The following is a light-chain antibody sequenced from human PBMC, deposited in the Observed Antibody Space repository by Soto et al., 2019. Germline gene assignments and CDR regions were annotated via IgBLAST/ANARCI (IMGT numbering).Light chain of an antibody. CDR3: QQGHNWPLS. CDR1: QGISSD. Sequence: EIVMTQSPATLSPSPGERAALSCRASQGISSDLAWYQQKPGQPPRLLIYGASTRATGVPARFTGSGSGSDFTLTISGLQSEDFAVYYCQQGHNWPLSFGQGTRMEI. J-gene: IGKJ2*03. CDR2: GAS. V-gene: IGKV3-15*01.